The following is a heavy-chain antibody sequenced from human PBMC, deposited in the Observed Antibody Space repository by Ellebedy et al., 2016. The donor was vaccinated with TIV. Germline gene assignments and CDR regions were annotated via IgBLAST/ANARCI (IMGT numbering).Heavy chain of an antibody. CDR3: ARDLDKSSGWYGGAAY. D-gene: IGHD6-19*01. J-gene: IGHJ4*02. Sequence: PGGSLRLSCAASGFTFSSYWMTWVRQAPGKELEWVANIRQDGSRVNYVDSVKGRFTISRDNSMTTLYLEMNSLRAEDTAVYYCARDLDKSSGWYGGAAYWGQGTLVTVSS. CDR1: GFTFSSYW. V-gene: IGHV3-7*01. CDR2: IRQDGSRV.